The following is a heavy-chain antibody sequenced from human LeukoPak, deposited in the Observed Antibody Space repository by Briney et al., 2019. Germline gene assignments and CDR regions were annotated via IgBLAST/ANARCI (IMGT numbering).Heavy chain of an antibody. CDR3: ASSGWYLSSFN. Sequence: SETLSLTCTVSGGSISSYYWSWIRQPPGKGLEWIGYIYYSGSTYYNASLKSRVTISVDTSKNQFSLKLSSVTAADTAVYYCASSGWYLSSFNWGQGTLVTVSS. CDR2: IYYSGST. D-gene: IGHD6-19*01. J-gene: IGHJ4*02. V-gene: IGHV4-59*08. CDR1: GGSISSYY.